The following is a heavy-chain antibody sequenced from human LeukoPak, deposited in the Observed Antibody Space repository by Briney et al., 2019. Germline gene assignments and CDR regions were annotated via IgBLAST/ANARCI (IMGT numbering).Heavy chain of an antibody. CDR2: IKSKTHGGTT. J-gene: IGHJ4*02. V-gene: IGHV3-15*01. Sequence: GGSLRLSCAASGFTFSNAWMSWVRQAPGKGLEWVGRIKSKTHGGTTDYHAPVKGRFIISRDDSRNTVYLQMNSLKTEDTGVYYCTTSPIAGIDFWGQGTLVTVSS. CDR3: TTSPIAGIDF. D-gene: IGHD2-21*01. CDR1: GFTFSNAW.